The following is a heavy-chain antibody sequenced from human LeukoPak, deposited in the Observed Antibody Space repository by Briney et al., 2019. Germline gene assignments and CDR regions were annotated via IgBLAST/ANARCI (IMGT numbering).Heavy chain of an antibody. CDR1: GFTFSSYA. J-gene: IGHJ4*02. Sequence: GGSLRLSCAASGFTFSSYAMSWVRQAPGKGLEWVSAISGSGGSTYYADSVKGRFTISRDNSKNTLYLKMNSLRAEDTAVYYCAKAGNTYYYDSSGYYLDYWGQGTLVTVSS. CDR3: AKAGNTYYYDSSGYYLDY. V-gene: IGHV3-23*01. CDR2: ISGSGGST. D-gene: IGHD3-22*01.